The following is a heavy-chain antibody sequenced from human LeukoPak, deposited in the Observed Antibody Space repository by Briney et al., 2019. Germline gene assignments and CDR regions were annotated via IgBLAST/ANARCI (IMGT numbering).Heavy chain of an antibody. D-gene: IGHD3-9*01. Sequence: GGSLRLSCAASGFTFSSYGMHWVRQAPGKGLEWVAVIWYDGSNKYYADSVKGRFTISRDNSKNTVFLEMNNLRAEDAAIYYCARRYVGNFYFDFWGQGTQVTVSS. V-gene: IGHV3-33*01. J-gene: IGHJ4*02. CDR3: ARRYVGNFYFDF. CDR1: GFTFSSYG. CDR2: IWYDGSNK.